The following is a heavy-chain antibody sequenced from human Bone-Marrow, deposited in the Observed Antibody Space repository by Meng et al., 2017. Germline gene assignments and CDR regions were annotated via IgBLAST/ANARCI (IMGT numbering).Heavy chain of an antibody. Sequence: GESLKISRAASGFTFSGFELNWVRQAPGKGLEWLSYISCGGTIIYYADSVKGLFTITRDNAKNSLFLQMNSLRAEDTALYCGSIPGYWSGYSFFRPFAVWGQGTLVTVSS. J-gene: IGHJ4*01. CDR3: SIPGYWSGYSFFRPFAV. CDR1: GFTFSGFE. D-gene: IGHD3-3*01. CDR2: ISCGGTII. V-gene: IGHV3-48*03.